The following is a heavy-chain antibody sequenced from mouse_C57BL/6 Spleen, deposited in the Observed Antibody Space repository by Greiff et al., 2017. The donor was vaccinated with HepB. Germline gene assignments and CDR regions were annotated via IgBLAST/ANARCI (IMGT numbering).Heavy chain of an antibody. J-gene: IGHJ4*01. CDR1: GYTFTSYW. CDR3: ARGVSGDDGGGYYAMDY. CDR2: IDPSDSET. V-gene: IGHV1-52*01. Sequence: QVQLQQPGAERVRPGSSVKLSCKASGYTFTSYWRHWVKRRPIQGLEWIGNIDPSDSETHYNQKFKDKATLTVDKSSSTAYMHLSSLTSEDSAVYYGARGVSGDDGGGYYAMDYWGQGTSVTVSS. D-gene: IGHD2-2*01.